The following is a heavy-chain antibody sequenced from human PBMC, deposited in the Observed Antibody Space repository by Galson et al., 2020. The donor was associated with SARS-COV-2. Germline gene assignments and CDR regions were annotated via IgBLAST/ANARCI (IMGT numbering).Heavy chain of an antibody. CDR1: GYSISSGYH. CDR3: ARGNEFRPYSAFKN. V-gene: IGHV4-38-2*01. J-gene: IGHJ4*02. CDR2: IYHSGNT. D-gene: IGHD1-26*01. Sequence: SETLSLTCAVSGYSISSGYHWGWIRQPPGKGLECIGSIYHSGNTYYNPSLESRVTISVDTSKNQFSLKLRSVTAADTAVYYCARGNEFRPYSAFKNWGQGILVTFSS.